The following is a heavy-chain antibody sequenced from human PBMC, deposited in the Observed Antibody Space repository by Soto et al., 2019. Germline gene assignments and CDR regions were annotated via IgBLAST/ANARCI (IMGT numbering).Heavy chain of an antibody. CDR1: GGSISSGGYY. CDR2: IYYSGST. V-gene: IGHV4-31*03. D-gene: IGHD3-10*01. J-gene: IGHJ4*02. Sequence: SETLSLTCTVSGGSISSGGYYWIWIRQHPGKGLEWIGYIYYSGSTYYNPSLKSRVTISVDTSKNQFSLKLSSVTAADTAVYYCASRRADGSGSYYFDYWGQGTLVTVSS. CDR3: ASRRADGSGSYYFDY.